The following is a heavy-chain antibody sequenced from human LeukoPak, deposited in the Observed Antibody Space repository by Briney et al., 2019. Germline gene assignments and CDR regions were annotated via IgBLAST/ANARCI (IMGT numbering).Heavy chain of an antibody. CDR3: ARDSSGWDRYDP. CDR2: ISAYNGNT. Sequence: ASVKVSCKASGYTCTSYGISWARQALGQGLGWMGWISAYNGNTNYAQKLQGSVTMNTDTSTSTPYMELRSLRSDDTAVYYCARDSSGWDRYDPWSQGTLVTVSS. D-gene: IGHD6-19*01. J-gene: IGHJ5*02. CDR1: GYTCTSYG. V-gene: IGHV1-18*01.